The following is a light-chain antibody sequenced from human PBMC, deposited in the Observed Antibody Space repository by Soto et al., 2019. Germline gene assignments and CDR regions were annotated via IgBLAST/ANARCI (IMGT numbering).Light chain of an antibody. V-gene: IGLV2-11*01. CDR2: QVT. Sequence: QSVLTQPRSVSGSPGQSVTISCTGTSSDVGGYNYVSWYQHHPGKAPKLLIYQVTNRPSRVSNRFSGSKSGNTASLTISGLQADDEADYYCTSYSSSDIFYVFGTGTKVTVL. J-gene: IGLJ1*01. CDR3: TSYSSSDIFYV. CDR1: SSDVGGYNY.